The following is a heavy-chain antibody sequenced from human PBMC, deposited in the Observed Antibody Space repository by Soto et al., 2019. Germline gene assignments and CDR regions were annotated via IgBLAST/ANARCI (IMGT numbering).Heavy chain of an antibody. J-gene: IGHJ5*02. D-gene: IGHD3-10*02. V-gene: IGHV3-23*01. CDR2: ISGRGRVT. CDR3: AKTMYFSPTTSCGFDP. CDR1: GFTFDNYA. Sequence: QLLESGGGFVQRGESLRLSCAASGFTFDNYAMNWVRQAPGKGLEWVSGISGRGRVTSYAASVKGRFTISRDNSMNTLYLQIHSLTAEDTAVYYCAKTMYFSPTTSCGFDPWGQGTLVTVSS.